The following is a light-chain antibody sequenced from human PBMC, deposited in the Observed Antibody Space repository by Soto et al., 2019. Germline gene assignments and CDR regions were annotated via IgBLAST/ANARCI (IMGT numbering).Light chain of an antibody. Sequence: QSALTQPPSASGSPGQSVTISCTGTSRDVGIYNYVSWFQQYPGKAPKLMIYAVSRRPSGVPDRFSGSKSGNTASLTVSGLQAEDEADYCCSSYAGSYSWVFGGGTKLTVL. CDR2: AVS. CDR3: SSYAGSYSWV. J-gene: IGLJ3*02. CDR1: SRDVGIYNY. V-gene: IGLV2-8*01.